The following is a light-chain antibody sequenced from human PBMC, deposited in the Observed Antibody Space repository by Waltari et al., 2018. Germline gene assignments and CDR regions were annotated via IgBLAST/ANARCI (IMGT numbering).Light chain of an antibody. Sequence: EIVLTQSPVTLSLSPGERATLSCRASQSIRDSIAWYQQKPAQAPRLLIYDASNRAPGTPARFSGSGSGTDFTLTISSLQPDDFATYYCQQYRHNVYTFGQGTKL. CDR2: DAS. CDR1: QSIRDS. J-gene: IGKJ2*01. CDR3: QQYRHNVYT. V-gene: IGKV3-11*01.